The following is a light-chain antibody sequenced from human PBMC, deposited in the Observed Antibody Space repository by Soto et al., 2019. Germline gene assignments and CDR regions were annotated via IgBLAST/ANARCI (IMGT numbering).Light chain of an antibody. CDR3: QQYNNWPRT. CDR2: GAF. J-gene: IGKJ1*01. V-gene: IGKV3-15*01. CDR1: QSVSRN. Sequence: EIVMTQSPATLSVSPGERATLSCRASQSVSRNLAWYQHKPGQAPRLVNYGAFTRATGIPARFSGSGSGTEFTLTISSLQSEDFALYFCQQYNNWPRTFGQGTKVEI.